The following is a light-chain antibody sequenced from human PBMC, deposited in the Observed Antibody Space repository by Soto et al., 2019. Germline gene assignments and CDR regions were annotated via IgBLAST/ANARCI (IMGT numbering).Light chain of an antibody. CDR2: LGS. V-gene: IGKV2-28*01. J-gene: IGKJ1*01. CDR3: MQALQTPWT. Sequence: DLVMTQSPLFLSVTPGEPASISCRSSQSLLHSDGYNYLDWYLQKPGQSPQLLIYLGSNRASGIPDRFSGSGSGTDFTLRISRVEAEDVGVYYCMQALQTPWTFGQGTKVEIK. CDR1: QSLLHSDGYNY.